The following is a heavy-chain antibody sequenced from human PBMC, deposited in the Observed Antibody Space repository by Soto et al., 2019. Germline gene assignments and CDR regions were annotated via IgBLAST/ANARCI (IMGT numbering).Heavy chain of an antibody. CDR3: AAPKQLSMGYYYGMDV. Sequence: GESRKISCKGSGYSFTSYWISWVRQMPGKGLEWMGRIDPSDSYTNYSPSFQGHVTISADKSISTAYLQWSSLKASDTAMYYCAAPKQLSMGYYYGMDVWGQGTTVTVSS. J-gene: IGHJ6*02. V-gene: IGHV5-10-1*01. CDR1: GYSFTSYW. CDR2: IDPSDSYT. D-gene: IGHD2-2*01.